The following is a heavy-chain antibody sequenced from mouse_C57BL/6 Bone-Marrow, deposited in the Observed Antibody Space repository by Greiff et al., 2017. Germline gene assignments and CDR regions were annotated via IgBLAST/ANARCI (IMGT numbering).Heavy chain of an antibody. D-gene: IGHD2-1*01. V-gene: IGHV1-59*01. CDR1: GYTFTSYW. Sequence: VQLQQPGAELVRPGTSVKLSCKASGYTFTSYWMHWVKQRPGQGLEWSGVIDPSDSYTNYNQKFKGKATLTVDTSSSTAYMQLSSLTSEDSAVYYCAKGGNYVGDYWGQGTTLTVSS. CDR3: AKGGNYVGDY. CDR2: IDPSDSYT. J-gene: IGHJ2*01.